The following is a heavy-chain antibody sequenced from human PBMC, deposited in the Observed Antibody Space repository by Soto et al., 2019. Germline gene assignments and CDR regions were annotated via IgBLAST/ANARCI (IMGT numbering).Heavy chain of an antibody. V-gene: IGHV3-11*05. D-gene: IGHD4-17*01. CDR1: GFTFSDYY. CDR2: ISSSSSYT. J-gene: IGHJ6*02. CDR3: AREPPPYGDYYYYGMDV. Sequence: QVQLVESGEGLVKPGGSLRLSCAASGFTFSDYYMSWIRQAPGKGLEWVSYISSSSSYTNYADSVKGRFTISRDNAKNSLYLQMNSLRAEDTAVYYCAREPPPYGDYYYYGMDVWGQGTTVTVSS.